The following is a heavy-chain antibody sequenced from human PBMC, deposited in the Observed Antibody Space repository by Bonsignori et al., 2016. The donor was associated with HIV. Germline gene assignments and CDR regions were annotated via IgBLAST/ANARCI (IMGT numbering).Heavy chain of an antibody. D-gene: IGHD5-12*01. V-gene: IGHV1-69-2*01. J-gene: IGHJ4*02. Sequence: EVQVVQSGAEVKKPGATLKMSCKVSGYPFTEYYIHWVQQAPGKGLAWVGLVNPEDGETIYAEKFQGRLTISADTSSDTAYMELIRLRSEDTAIYYCATGELGYHAYWGQGTPGHRLL. CDR2: VNPEDGET. CDR3: ATGELGYHAY. CDR1: GYPFTEYY.